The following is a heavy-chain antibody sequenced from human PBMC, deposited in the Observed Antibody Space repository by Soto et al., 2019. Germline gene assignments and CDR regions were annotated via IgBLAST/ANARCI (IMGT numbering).Heavy chain of an antibody. D-gene: IGHD2-15*01. Sequence: ASVKVSCKASGYTFTSYYMHWVRQAPGQGLEWMGIINPSGGSTSYAQKFQGRVTMTRDTSTSPVYMELSSLRSEDTAVYYCARVHLGAAPENALDIWGQGTMVTVSS. CDR3: ARVHLGAAPENALDI. CDR1: GYTFTSYY. J-gene: IGHJ3*02. CDR2: INPSGGST. V-gene: IGHV1-46*01.